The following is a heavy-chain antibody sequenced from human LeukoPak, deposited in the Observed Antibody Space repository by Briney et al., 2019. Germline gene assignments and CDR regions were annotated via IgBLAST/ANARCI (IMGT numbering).Heavy chain of an antibody. CDR3: ARDLGSSYTD. D-gene: IGHD6-6*01. CDR1: GFTFDDYA. V-gene: IGHV3-9*01. Sequence: GGSLRLSCAASGFTFDDYAMHWVRQAPGKGLEWVSGISWNSGSIGYADSVKGRFTISRDNAKNSLYLQMNSLRAEDTAVYYCARDLGSSYTDWGQGTLVTVSS. J-gene: IGHJ4*02. CDR2: ISWNSGSI.